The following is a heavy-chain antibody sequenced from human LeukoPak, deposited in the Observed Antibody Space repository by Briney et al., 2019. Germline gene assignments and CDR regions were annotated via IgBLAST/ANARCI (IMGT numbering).Heavy chain of an antibody. D-gene: IGHD2-15*01. V-gene: IGHV1-8*01. Sequence: ASVNVSCTASRYTFSSYDNNWVREPAGQGLEWMGWMNPNTGRTGFAQKFQARLTMTRHTSISTAYMELSSLRSEDTVVYYCARMSQTPDYNSSGGYYYLAYGSEATPVTVSS. CDR3: ARMSQTPDYNSSGGYYYLAY. CDR2: MNPNTGRT. J-gene: IGHJ4*01. CDR1: RYTFSSYD.